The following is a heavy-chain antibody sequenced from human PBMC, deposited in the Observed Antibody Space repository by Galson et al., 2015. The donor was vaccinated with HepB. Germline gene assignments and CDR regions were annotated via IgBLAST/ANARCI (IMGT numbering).Heavy chain of an antibody. CDR3: ARDGKDDSSGYYHQPYYFDY. CDR2: ISSSSSTI. V-gene: IGHV3-48*01. Sequence: SLRLSCAASGFTFSSYSMNWVRQAPGKGLEWVSYISSSSSTIYYADSVKGRFTISRDNAKNSLYLQMNSLRAEDTAVHYCARDGKDDSSGYYHQPYYFDYWGQGTLVTVSS. CDR1: GFTFSSYS. D-gene: IGHD3-22*01. J-gene: IGHJ4*02.